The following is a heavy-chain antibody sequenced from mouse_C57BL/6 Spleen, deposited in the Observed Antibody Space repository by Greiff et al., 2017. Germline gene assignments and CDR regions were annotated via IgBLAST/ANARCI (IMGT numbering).Heavy chain of an antibody. D-gene: IGHD1-1*01. J-gene: IGHJ2*01. CDR2: IRPNSGST. Sequence: VQLQQPGAELVKPGASVTLSCKASGYTFTSYWMHWVKQRPGQGLAWIGMIRPNSGSTHYNETFKSKATLPVDTSSSTAYMQRSSLSSENSAVYYGARDLSYYYSSSYGDWGQGTTLTGSS. CDR3: ARDLSYYYSSSYGD. V-gene: IGHV1-64*01. CDR1: GYTFTSYW.